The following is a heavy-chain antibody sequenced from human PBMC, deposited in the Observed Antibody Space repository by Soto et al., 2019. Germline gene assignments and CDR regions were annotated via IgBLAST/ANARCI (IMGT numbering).Heavy chain of an antibody. CDR3: ANRGKYYFDY. Sequence: GSLRLSCAASGFTFSSYAMHWVRQAPGKGLEYVSAISSNGGSTYYANSVKGRFTISRDNSKNTLYLQMNSLRAEDTAIYYCANRGKYYFDYWGQGILVTVSS. V-gene: IGHV3-64*01. J-gene: IGHJ4*02. CDR1: GFTFSSYA. CDR2: ISSNGGST.